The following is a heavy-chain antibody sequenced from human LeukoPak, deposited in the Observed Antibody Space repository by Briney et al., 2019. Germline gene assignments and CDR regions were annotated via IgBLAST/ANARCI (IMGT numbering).Heavy chain of an antibody. J-gene: IGHJ4*02. V-gene: IGHV3-66*02. CDR3: ARRHSSGTN. D-gene: IGHD6-19*01. CDR1: GFTVSTNY. CDR2: IYSGGIT. Sequence: GGSLRLSCAASGFTVSTNYMSWVRQAPGKGLEWVSVIYSGGITYYADSVKGRFTISRDNSQKTLYLQMNSLRPEDTGIYYFARRHSSGTNWGQGTLVTVSS.